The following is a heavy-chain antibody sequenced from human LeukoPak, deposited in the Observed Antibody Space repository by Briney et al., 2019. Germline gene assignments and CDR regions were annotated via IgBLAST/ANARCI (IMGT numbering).Heavy chain of an antibody. V-gene: IGHV4-4*07. D-gene: IGHD3-10*01. CDR2: IYTSGST. CDR3: ARGPRFGELLWHWFDP. J-gene: IGHJ5*02. CDR1: GGSISSYY. Sequence: SETLSLTCTVSGGSISSYYWSWIRQPAGKGLEWIGRIYTSGSTDYNPSLKSRVTMSVDTSKNQFSLKLRSVTAADTAVYYCARGPRFGELLWHWFDPWGQGTLVTVSS.